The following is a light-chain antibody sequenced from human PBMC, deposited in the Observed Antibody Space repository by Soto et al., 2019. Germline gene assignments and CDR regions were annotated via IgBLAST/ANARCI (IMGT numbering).Light chain of an antibody. CDR2: DVS. CDR3: SSHTISTTLV. V-gene: IGLV2-14*01. CDR1: SSDIGNYNY. J-gene: IGLJ2*01. Sequence: QSALTQPASVSGSPGQSITISCTGTSSDIGNYNYVSWYQQHPGKAPKLMIYDVSNRPSGISNRFSGSKSGNTASLTISGLQAEDEADYYCSSHTISTTLVFGGGTKITVL.